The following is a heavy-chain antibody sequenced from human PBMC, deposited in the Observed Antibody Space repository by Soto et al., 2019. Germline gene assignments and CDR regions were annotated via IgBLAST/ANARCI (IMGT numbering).Heavy chain of an antibody. CDR2: IYYSGST. CDR3: AINSHGVYSFLFAF. J-gene: IGHJ4*02. Sequence: SETLSLTCTVSGGSISSYYWSWIRQPPGKGLEWIGYIYYSGSTNYNPSLKSRVTISVDTSKNQFSLKLSSVTAADTAVYYCAINSHGVYSFLFAFWGRGTLVTVSS. D-gene: IGHD2-8*01. CDR1: GGSISSYY. V-gene: IGHV4-59*08.